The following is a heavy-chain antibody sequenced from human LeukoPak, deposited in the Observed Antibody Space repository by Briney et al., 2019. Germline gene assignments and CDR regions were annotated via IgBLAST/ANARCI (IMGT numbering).Heavy chain of an antibody. D-gene: IGHD3-10*01. CDR3: ATYLFRGATHYFDY. Sequence: PSETLSLTCTVSGGSISSYYWGWIRQPPGKGLEWIAYIYYSGSTNYNPSLMSRVTISVDTSKNQFSLKLSSVTAADTAVYYCATYLFRGATHYFDYWGQGILVTVSS. CDR1: GGSISSYY. CDR2: IYYSGST. J-gene: IGHJ4*02. V-gene: IGHV4-59*01.